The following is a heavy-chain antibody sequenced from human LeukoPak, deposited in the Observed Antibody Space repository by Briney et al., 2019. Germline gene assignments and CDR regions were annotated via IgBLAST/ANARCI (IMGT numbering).Heavy chain of an antibody. Sequence: GGSLRLSCAASGFTFSSCGFNWVRQAPGKGLEWVSSIGPTGTDRHYADSVRGRFTISRDNAKNSMYLQMDSLRDEDTAVYYCATETIGRHYDYWGQGTLVTVSS. D-gene: IGHD1-14*01. V-gene: IGHV3-21*01. CDR3: ATETIGRHYDY. CDR2: IGPTGTDR. CDR1: GFTFSSCG. J-gene: IGHJ4*02.